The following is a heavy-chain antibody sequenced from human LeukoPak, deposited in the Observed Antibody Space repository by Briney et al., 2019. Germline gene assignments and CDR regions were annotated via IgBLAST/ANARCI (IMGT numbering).Heavy chain of an antibody. CDR3: ARLGRTSYWYFDL. CDR1: GGSLNSYY. Sequence: PSETLSPTCTVSGGSLNSYYWSWIRQPPGKGLEWIGYIYYSGSTNYNPSLKSRVTISVDTSKNQFSLKLSSVTAADTAVYYCARLGRTSYWYFDLWGRGTLVTVSS. V-gene: IGHV4-59*08. CDR2: IYYSGST. D-gene: IGHD2-2*01. J-gene: IGHJ2*01.